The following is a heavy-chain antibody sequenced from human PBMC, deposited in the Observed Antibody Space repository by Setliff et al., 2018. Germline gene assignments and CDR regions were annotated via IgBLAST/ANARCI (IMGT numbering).Heavy chain of an antibody. Sequence: ASVKVSCKVSGYTLTELSMHWVRQAPGKGLEWMGGFDPEDGETIYAQKFQGRVTMTEDTSTDTAYMELSSLRSEDTAMYYCAGVYGENDLPDIWGQGTMVTVSS. V-gene: IGHV1-24*01. J-gene: IGHJ3*02. D-gene: IGHD4-17*01. CDR1: GYTLTELS. CDR3: AGVYGENDLPDI. CDR2: FDPEDGET.